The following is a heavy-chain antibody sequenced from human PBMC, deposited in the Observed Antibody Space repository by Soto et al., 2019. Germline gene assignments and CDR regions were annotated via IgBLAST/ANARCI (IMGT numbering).Heavy chain of an antibody. CDR1: GGSISSYY. J-gene: IGHJ5*02. D-gene: IGHD3-22*01. CDR2: IYYSGST. Sequence: SETLSLTCTVSGGSISSYYWGWIRQPPGKGLEWIGYIYYSGSTNYNPSLKSRVTISVDTSKNQFSLKLSSVTAADTAVYYCARVSTYYYDSSGYRNWFDPWGQGTLVTVSS. V-gene: IGHV4-59*01. CDR3: ARVSTYYYDSSGYRNWFDP.